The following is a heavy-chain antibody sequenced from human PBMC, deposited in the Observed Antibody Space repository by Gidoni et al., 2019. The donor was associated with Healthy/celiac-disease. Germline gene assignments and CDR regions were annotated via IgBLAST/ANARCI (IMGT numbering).Heavy chain of an antibody. V-gene: IGHV3-49*03. CDR3: TRDRPYYYDSSGPTHVDY. J-gene: IGHJ4*02. CDR1: GFTFGDYA. D-gene: IGHD3-22*01. Sequence: EVQLVESGGGLVQPGRSLRLSCTASGFTFGDYAMSWFRQAPGKGLEWVGFIRSKAYGGTTEYAASVKGRFTISRDDSKSIAYLQMNSLKTEDTAVYYCTRDRPYYYDSSGPTHVDYWGQGTLVTVSS. CDR2: IRSKAYGGTT.